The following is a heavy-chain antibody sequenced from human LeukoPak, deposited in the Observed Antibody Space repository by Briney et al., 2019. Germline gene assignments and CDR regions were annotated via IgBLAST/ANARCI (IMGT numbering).Heavy chain of an antibody. CDR1: GFTFSDYY. CDR3: AREVGGSRAFDV. D-gene: IGHD6-13*01. Sequence: PGGSLRLSCAGSGFTFSDYYMACIRQAPGKGLQRISYMRRGSDVKTYADSVKGRFTISRDNDKNSLYLQMNSLTAEDTAIYYCAREVGGSRAFDVWGQGTMVTVSS. CDR2: MRRGSDVK. V-gene: IGHV3-11*05. J-gene: IGHJ3*01.